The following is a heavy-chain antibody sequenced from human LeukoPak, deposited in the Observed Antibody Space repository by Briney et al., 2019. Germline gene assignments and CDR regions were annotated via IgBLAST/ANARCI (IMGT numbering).Heavy chain of an antibody. V-gene: IGHV3-21*01. D-gene: IGHD2-15*01. CDR3: ARELLYCSGGSCPFDS. Sequence: GGSLRLSCAASGFSFSSYSMYWVRQAPGKGLGWVSSISSSSSDIYYADSVKGRFTISRDNAKNSLYLQMNILSPEDTAVYYCARELLYCSGGSCPFDSWGQGTLVTVSS. CDR1: GFSFSSYS. CDR2: ISSSSSDI. J-gene: IGHJ4*02.